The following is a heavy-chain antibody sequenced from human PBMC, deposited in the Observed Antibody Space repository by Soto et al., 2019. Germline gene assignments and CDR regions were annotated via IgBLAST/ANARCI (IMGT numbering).Heavy chain of an antibody. CDR2: ISGSGGST. CDR1: GFTFSSYA. D-gene: IGHD3-10*01. V-gene: IGHV3-23*01. Sequence: PGGALRLSCAASGFTFSSYAMSWVRQAPGKGLEWVSAISGSGGSTYYADSVKGRFTISRDNSKNTLYLQMNSLRAEDTAVYYCAKAPIGDQARRRNWFDPWGQGTLVTVSS. CDR3: AKAPIGDQARRRNWFDP. J-gene: IGHJ5*02.